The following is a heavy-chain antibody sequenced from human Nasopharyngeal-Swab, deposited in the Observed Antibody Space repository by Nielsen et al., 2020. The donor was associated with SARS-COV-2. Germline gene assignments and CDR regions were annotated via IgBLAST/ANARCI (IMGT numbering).Heavy chain of an antibody. CDR3: TTDFYFDY. CDR1: GFIFSTTA. V-gene: IGHV3-73*01. CDR2: IGDKDHNYAT. Sequence: GESLKISCAASGFIFSTTAIHWVRQASGKGLEWVGRIGDKDHNYATKYGASVQGRFTISSDDSKNTAFLQMDSLKTEDTALYYCTTDFYFDYWGQGTLVTVSS. J-gene: IGHJ4*02.